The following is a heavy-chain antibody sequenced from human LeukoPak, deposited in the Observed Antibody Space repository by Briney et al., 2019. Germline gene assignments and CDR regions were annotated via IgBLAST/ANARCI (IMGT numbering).Heavy chain of an antibody. J-gene: IGHJ4*02. CDR1: GFTFSSYE. CDR2: ISSSGSTI. D-gene: IGHD6-13*01. CDR3: AREQQLGGTNFDY. V-gene: IGHV3-48*03. Sequence: GGSLRLSCAASGFTFSSYEMNWVRQAPGKGLEWVSYISSSGSTIYYADSVKGRFTISRDNAKNSLYLQMNSLRAEDTALYYCAREQQLGGTNFDYWGQGTLVTVSS.